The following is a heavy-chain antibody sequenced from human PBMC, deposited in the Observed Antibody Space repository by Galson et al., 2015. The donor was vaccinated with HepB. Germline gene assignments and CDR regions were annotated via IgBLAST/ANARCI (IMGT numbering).Heavy chain of an antibody. CDR3: ARDRPYSSSWGSWFDP. D-gene: IGHD6-13*01. CDR2: INPSGGST. J-gene: IGHJ5*02. CDR1: GYTFTSYY. Sequence: SVKVSCKASGYTFTSYYMHWVRQAPGQGLEWMGIINPSGGSTSYAQKFQGRVTMTRDTSTSTVYMELSSLRSEDTAVYYCARDRPYSSSWGSWFDPWGQGTLVTVSS. V-gene: IGHV1-46*01.